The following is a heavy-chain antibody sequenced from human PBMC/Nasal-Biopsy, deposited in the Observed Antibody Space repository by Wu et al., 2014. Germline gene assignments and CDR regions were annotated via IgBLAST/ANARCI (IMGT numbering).Heavy chain of an antibody. CDR2: IDPSDSQT. Sequence: GAEVKKPGESLRISCKGSGYSFTSYWITWVRQMPGKGLEWMGRIDPSDSQTNYSPYFQRHVTISADKSISEAYLQWSSLKASDTAIYYCARHVLGGTWRYAWDYWGQGTLVTVSS. CDR3: ARHVLGGTWRYAWDY. J-gene: IGHJ4*02. D-gene: IGHD2-15*01. V-gene: IGHV5-10-1*01. CDR1: GYSFTSYW.